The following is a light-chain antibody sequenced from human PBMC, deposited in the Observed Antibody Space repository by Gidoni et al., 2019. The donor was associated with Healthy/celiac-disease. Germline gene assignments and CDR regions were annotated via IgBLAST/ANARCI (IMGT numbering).Light chain of an antibody. Sequence: DIQMTHPQSSLSASVGDRVTITCQASQDISNYLNWYQQKPGKAPKLLIYDASNLETGVPSRFSGSGSGTDFTFTISSLQPEDIATYYCQQYDNLPPGFTFGPGTKVDIK. CDR3: QQYDNLPPGFT. CDR2: DAS. V-gene: IGKV1-33*01. J-gene: IGKJ3*01. CDR1: QDISNY.